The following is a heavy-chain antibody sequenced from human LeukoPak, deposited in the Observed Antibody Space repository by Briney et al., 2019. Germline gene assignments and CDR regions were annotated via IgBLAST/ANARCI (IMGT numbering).Heavy chain of an antibody. CDR3: ARGRGYDPVVFYFDY. CDR1: GGSISSSSYY. V-gene: IGHV4-61*05. D-gene: IGHD5-12*01. CDR2: IYYSGST. Sequence: SETLSLTCTVSGGSISSSSYYWGWIRQPPGKGLEWIGYIYYSGSTNYNPSLKSRVTISVDTSKNQFSLNLTSVTAADTALYYCARGRGYDPVVFYFDYWGQGNLVTVSS. J-gene: IGHJ4*02.